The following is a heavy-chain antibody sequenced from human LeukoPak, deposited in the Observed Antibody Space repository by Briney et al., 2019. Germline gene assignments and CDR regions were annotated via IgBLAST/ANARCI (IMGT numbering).Heavy chain of an antibody. V-gene: IGHV4-34*01. CDR3: ARHLTVATQGGALDI. J-gene: IGHJ3*02. CDR2: INHSGST. Sequence: SETLSLTCAVYGGSFSGYYWSWIRQPPGKGLEGIGEINHSGSTNYNPSLKSRVTISVDTSKNQFSLKLSSVTAADTAVYYCARHLTVATQGGALDIWGQGTMVTVSS. D-gene: IGHD4-23*01. CDR1: GGSFSGYY.